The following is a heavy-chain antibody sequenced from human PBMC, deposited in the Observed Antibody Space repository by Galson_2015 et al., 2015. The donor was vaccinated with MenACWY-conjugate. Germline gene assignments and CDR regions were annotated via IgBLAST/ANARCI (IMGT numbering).Heavy chain of an antibody. J-gene: IGHJ1*01. Sequence: SLRLSCAASEFTFNSHWMSWVRQAPGKGLEWVADIKKDGSETYYVDSVKGRFTISRDNSKNALYLQMNSLRAEDTAIYYCARGRAGGDRVYCLDSWGQGSLVTVSS. CDR3: ARGRAGGDRVYCLDS. CDR2: IKKDGSET. CDR1: EFTFNSHW. D-gene: IGHD2-21*02. V-gene: IGHV3-7*03.